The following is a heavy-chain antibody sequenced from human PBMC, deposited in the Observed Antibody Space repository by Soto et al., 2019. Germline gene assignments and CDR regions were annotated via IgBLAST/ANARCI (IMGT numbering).Heavy chain of an antibody. CDR2: ISGSGGST. V-gene: IGHV3-23*01. CDR3: AKDLGSVGATIDY. J-gene: IGHJ4*02. CDR1: GFTFSSYA. Sequence: EVQLLESGGGLVQPGGSLRLSCAASGFTFSSYAMSWVRQAPGKGLEWVSAISGSGGSTYYADSVKGRFTISRDNSKNKLDVQMNSLRAEGTAVYYCAKDLGSVGATIDYWGQGTLVTVSS. D-gene: IGHD1-26*01.